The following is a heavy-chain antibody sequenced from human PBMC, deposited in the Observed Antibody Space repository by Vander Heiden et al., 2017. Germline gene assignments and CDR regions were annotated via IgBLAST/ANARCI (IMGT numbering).Heavy chain of an antibody. CDR1: GGTFSSYA. Sequence: QVQLVQSGAEVQKPGSSVKVSCKASGGTFSSYAITCVRQAPGQGLEWMGGIIPIFGTANYAQKFQGRVTITADESTSTAYMELSSLRSEDTAVYYCARDRNPQTSGHESIAAAGLSYGMDVWGQGTTVTVSS. J-gene: IGHJ6*02. D-gene: IGHD6-13*01. CDR2: IIPIFGTA. V-gene: IGHV1-69*01. CDR3: ARDRNPQTSGHESIAAAGLSYGMDV.